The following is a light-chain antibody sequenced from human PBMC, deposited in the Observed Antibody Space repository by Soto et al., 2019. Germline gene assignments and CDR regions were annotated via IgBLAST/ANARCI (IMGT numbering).Light chain of an antibody. CDR2: EVT. V-gene: IGLV2-23*02. J-gene: IGLJ1*01. CDR3: CSFAGSSTLYV. CDR1: TSDVGGYNL. Sequence: QSVLTQPASVSGSPGQSITISCTGTTSDVGGYNLVSWYQQHPGKAPKLMIYEVTKRPSGVSNRFSGSKSGNTASLTISGLQAEDEADYYCCSFAGSSTLYVFGTGTKLTVL.